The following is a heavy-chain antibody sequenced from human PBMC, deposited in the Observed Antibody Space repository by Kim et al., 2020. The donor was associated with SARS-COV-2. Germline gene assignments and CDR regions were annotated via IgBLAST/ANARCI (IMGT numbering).Heavy chain of an antibody. CDR2: ISNNGGDT. J-gene: IGHJ4*02. Sequence: GGSLRLSCAASGFTFNIFFMHWVRQAPGKGLEHVSFISNNGGDTNYANSVKGRFTISRDNSRNTLFLQMGDLRADDMAVYYCARERGGYYFDYWGQGTLV. CDR1: GFTFNIFF. V-gene: IGHV3-64*01. D-gene: IGHD3-16*01. CDR3: ARERGGYYFDY.